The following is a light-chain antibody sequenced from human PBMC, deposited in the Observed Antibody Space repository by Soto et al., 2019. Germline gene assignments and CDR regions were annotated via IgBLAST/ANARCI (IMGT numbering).Light chain of an antibody. CDR3: QHYNNWPPWT. V-gene: IGKV3-15*01. J-gene: IGKJ1*01. Sequence: EIVITQSPATLSVSPGERATFSCRASQSVSSNLAWYQQKPGQAPRLLIYGASIRATGIPARFSGSGSGTESTLTISSLQSEDFAVYYCQHYNNWPPWTFGQGTKVDIK. CDR2: GAS. CDR1: QSVSSN.